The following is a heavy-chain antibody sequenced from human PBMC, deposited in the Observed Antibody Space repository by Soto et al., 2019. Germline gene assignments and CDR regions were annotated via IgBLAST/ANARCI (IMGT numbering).Heavy chain of an antibody. CDR2: IIPIFGTA. CDR1: GGTFSSYA. V-gene: IGHV1-69*05. J-gene: IGHJ4*02. Sequence: ASVKVSCKASGGTFSSYAISWVRQAPGQGLEWMGGIIPIFGTANYAQKFQGRVTFTRDTSAGTVYMQLSSLTSEDTAVYYCARDDSGFSGSHYIDYFNYWGQGALVTVS. CDR3: ARDDSGFSGSHYIDYFNY. D-gene: IGHD1-26*01.